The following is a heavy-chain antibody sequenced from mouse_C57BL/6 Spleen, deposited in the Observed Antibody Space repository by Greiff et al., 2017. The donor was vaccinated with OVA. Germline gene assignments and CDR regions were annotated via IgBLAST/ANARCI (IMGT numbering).Heavy chain of an antibody. J-gene: IGHJ3*01. CDR2: IWRGGST. CDR3: AKSRDYDESWFAY. Sequence: VKLQESGPGLVQPSQSLSITCTVSGFSLTSYGVHWVRQSPGKGLEWLGVIWRGGSTDYNAAFMSRLSITKDNSKSQVFFKMNSLQADDTAIYYCAKSRDYDESWFAYWGQGTLVTVSA. V-gene: IGHV2-5*01. CDR1: GFSLTSYG. D-gene: IGHD2-4*01.